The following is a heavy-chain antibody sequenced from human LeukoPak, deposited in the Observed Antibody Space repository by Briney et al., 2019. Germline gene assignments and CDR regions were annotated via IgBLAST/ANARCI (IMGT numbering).Heavy chain of an antibody. D-gene: IGHD6-13*01. CDR1: GFRFTNYW. V-gene: IGHV3-7*01. CDR2: INHDESEI. Sequence: GGSLRLSCAASGFRFTNYWMSWVRQAPGKGREGVANINHDESEIDYSDPMTGRFTNSRDNTRHSVYLQVDSLRAEDTAVYYCARIGYSSRSFDYWGQGTLVTVSS. CDR3: ARIGYSSRSFDY. J-gene: IGHJ4*02.